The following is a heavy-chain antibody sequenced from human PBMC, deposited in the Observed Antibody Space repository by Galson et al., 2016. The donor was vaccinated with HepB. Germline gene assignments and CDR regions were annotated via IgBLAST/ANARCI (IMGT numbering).Heavy chain of an antibody. CDR2: ISRSTPTM. Sequence: LRLSCAASGFIFSSYSMNWVRQAPGKGLEWVSYISRSTPTMYYADSVKGRFTVSRDNAKNSLYLQMNNLRDEDTAVYYCARDPHALDFWGQGTLVTVSS. J-gene: IGHJ4*02. V-gene: IGHV3-48*02. CDR3: ARDPHALDF. CDR1: GFIFSSYS.